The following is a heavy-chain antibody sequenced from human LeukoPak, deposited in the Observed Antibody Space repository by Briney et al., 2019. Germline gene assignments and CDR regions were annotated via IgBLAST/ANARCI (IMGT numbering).Heavy chain of an antibody. CDR2: IKQDGSEK. Sequence: GGSLRLSCAASGLTFSSYWMSWVRQAPGKGLEWVANIKQDGSEKYYVDSVKDRFTISRDNAKNSLYLQMNSLRAEDTAVYYCARDAYRYYYDSSGYYYGTYNDYWGQGTLVTVSS. CDR1: GLTFSSYW. V-gene: IGHV3-7*01. J-gene: IGHJ4*02. CDR3: ARDAYRYYYDSSGYYYGTYNDY. D-gene: IGHD3-22*01.